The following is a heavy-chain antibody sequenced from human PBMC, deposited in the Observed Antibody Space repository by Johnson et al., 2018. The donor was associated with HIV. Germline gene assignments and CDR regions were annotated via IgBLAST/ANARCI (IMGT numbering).Heavy chain of an antibody. V-gene: IGHV3-30*04. CDR2: ISYDGSNK. CDR3: TRPDPSMAFDI. Sequence: VQLVESGGGVVQPGRSLRIYCAVSEFSLSNYAMHWVRLAPGKGLEWVAVISYDGSNKYYADSVKGRFTISRDNSKNTLYLQMNSLKTEDTAVYYCTRPDPSMAFDIWGQGTMVTVSS. D-gene: IGHD1-14*01. CDR1: EFSLSNYA. J-gene: IGHJ3*02.